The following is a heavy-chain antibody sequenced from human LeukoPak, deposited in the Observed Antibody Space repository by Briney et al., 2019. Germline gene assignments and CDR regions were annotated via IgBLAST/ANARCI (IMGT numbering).Heavy chain of an antibody. CDR2: IFSST. CDR1: GFTFSNYA. J-gene: IGHJ4*02. D-gene: IGHD4/OR15-4a*01. CDR3: ARRAGAYSHPYDY. V-gene: IGHV3-23*03. Sequence: GGSLRLSCAASGFTFSNYAMSWVRQAPGKGLEWVSFIFSSTHYSDSVKGRFTISRDNSNNTLYLQMNSLRAEDTAVYYCARRAGAYSHPYDYWGQGTLVTVSS.